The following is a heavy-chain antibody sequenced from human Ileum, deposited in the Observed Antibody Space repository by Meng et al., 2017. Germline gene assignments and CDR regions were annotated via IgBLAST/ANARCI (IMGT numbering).Heavy chain of an antibody. D-gene: IGHD3-16*01. Sequence: QVQLVQSGAEVKKPGASVKVSCQSSEYSFRNYYLHGMRQAPGQGLGWLGVSNPGGGSTNYAQKFQGRVTMTRDTSANTVYMELGSLKSEDTAVYYCVREFRGGYFDYWGQGTLVTVSS. CDR2: SNPGGGST. V-gene: IGHV1-46*01. CDR3: VREFRGGYFDY. CDR1: EYSFRNYY. J-gene: IGHJ4*02.